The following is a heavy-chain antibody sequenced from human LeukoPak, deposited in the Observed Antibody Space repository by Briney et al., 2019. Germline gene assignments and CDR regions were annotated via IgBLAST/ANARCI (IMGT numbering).Heavy chain of an antibody. CDR2: ISGNGGST. CDR3: VTGYSSGWSYFDY. V-gene: IGHV3-64D*09. D-gene: IGHD6-19*01. CDR1: GFTFSTYA. J-gene: IGHJ4*02. Sequence: GGSLRLSCLASGFTFSTYAMHWVRQAPGKGLEYVSAISGNGGSTYHADAVKGRFTISRDNSKNTLYLQMSSLRAEDTAVYYCVTGYSSGWSYFDYWGQGTLVTVSS.